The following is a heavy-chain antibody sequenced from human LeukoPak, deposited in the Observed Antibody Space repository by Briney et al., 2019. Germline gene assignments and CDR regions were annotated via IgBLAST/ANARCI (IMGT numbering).Heavy chain of an antibody. D-gene: IGHD3-16*02. CDR2: IKSKTDGGTA. J-gene: IGHJ4*02. V-gene: IGHV3-15*01. CDR1: GFSFSNAW. Sequence: GGSLRLSCAASGFSFSNAWMSWVRQAPGKGLEWVGRIKSKTDGGTADYAAPVKGRFTISRDDSKNTLYLQMNSLKTEDTAVYYCTTTDVWENYRFDYWGQGTLVTVSS. CDR3: TTTDVWENYRFDY.